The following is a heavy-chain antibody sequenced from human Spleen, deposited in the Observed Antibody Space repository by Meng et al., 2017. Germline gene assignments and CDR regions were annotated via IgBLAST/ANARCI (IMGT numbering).Heavy chain of an antibody. V-gene: IGHV4-34*01. CDR1: GGSFSDYE. Sequence: QVQLQHAGAGLLKPSDTLSLTCVGSGGSFSDYEWSWIRQPPGKGLEGIGEINHSWSTNYNPSLESRATISVDTSQNNLSLKLSSVTAADSAVYYCARYVPGYGDYYFDYWGQGSLVTVSS. CDR2: INHSWST. CDR3: ARYVPGYGDYYFDY. J-gene: IGHJ4*02. D-gene: IGHD4-17*01.